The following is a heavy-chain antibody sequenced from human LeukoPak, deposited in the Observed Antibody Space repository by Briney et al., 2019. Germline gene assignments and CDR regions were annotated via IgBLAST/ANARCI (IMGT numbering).Heavy chain of an antibody. V-gene: IGHV3-30*18. CDR2: ISYDGSNK. CDR3: AKPMCSSTSCYRYFDY. J-gene: IGHJ4*02. D-gene: IGHD2-2*01. Sequence: GGSLRLSCAASGFTFSSYGMHWVRQAPGKGLEWVAVISYDGSNKYYADSVKGRFTISRDNSKNTLYLQMNSLGVEDTAVYYCAKPMCSSTSCYRYFDYWGQGSPVTVSS. CDR1: GFTFSSYG.